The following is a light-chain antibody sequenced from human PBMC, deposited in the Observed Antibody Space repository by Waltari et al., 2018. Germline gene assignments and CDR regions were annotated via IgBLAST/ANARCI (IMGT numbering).Light chain of an antibody. CDR1: QSISTW. J-gene: IGKJ4*01. Sequence: DIQMSQSPFRLSATVGDRVSINCRASQSISTWLAWYQQRPGKAPKLLIHKASSLRSGVPSRFSGSGSGTEFTLTISSLQPEDVATYYCQQYENYPLTFGGGT. CDR3: QQYENYPLT. CDR2: KAS. V-gene: IGKV1-5*03.